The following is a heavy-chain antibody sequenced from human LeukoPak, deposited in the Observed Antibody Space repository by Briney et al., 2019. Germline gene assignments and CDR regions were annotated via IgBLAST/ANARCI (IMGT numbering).Heavy chain of an antibody. V-gene: IGHV1-18*01. J-gene: IGHJ4*02. D-gene: IGHD1-7*01. Sequence: MFQGRVTMTTDTSTTTAYMELRSLRSDDTAVYYCARERIGTWGVFDHWGQGTLVTVSS. CDR3: ARERIGTWGVFDH.